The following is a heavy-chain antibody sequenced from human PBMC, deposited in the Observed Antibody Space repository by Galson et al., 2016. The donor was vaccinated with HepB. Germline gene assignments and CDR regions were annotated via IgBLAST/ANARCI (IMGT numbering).Heavy chain of an antibody. D-gene: IGHD5-24*01. V-gene: IGHV5-51*01. CDR2: IYPDDSQT. Sequence: QSGAEVKRPGESLKISCQGSGYNFADYWIGWVRQMPGKGLEWMGIIYPDDSQTTYSPSFQGQVTFSADRSINTAYLQWSRLQASDTAMYFCARRREGYYGMDVWGQGTTVIV. CDR3: ARRREGYYGMDV. J-gene: IGHJ6*02. CDR1: GYNFADYW.